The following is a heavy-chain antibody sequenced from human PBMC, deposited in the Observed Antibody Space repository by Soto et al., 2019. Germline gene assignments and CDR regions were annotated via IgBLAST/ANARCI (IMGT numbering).Heavy chain of an antibody. J-gene: IGHJ6*02. CDR1: DGTHW. CDR2: IYPGDSDT. V-gene: IGHV5-51*01. D-gene: IGHD2-2*02. Sequence: GEAVKSSGEACDGTHWSGWGRQKPGKGQEWMGIIYPGDSDTKYSPSFQGQVTISVDKSISTPYMHWSSLKASDTALYYCAKAPVVPADIEDSQRPSWWYSYGMDVWGQATTVTVS. CDR3: AKAPVVPADIEDSQRPSWWYSYGMDV.